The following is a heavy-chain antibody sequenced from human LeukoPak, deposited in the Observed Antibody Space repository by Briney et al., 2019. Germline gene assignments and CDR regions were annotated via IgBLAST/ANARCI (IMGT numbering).Heavy chain of an antibody. J-gene: IGHJ4*02. CDR2: ISSSSSYI. CDR3: ARDSRDDYNYVDY. D-gene: IGHD5-24*01. V-gene: IGHV3-21*01. Sequence: GGSLRLSCAASGFTFSSYSMNWVRQAPGKGLEWVSSISSSSSYIYYADSVKGRFTISRDNAKNSLYLQMNSLRAEDTAVYYCARDSRDDYNYVDYWGQGTLVTVSS. CDR1: GFTFSSYS.